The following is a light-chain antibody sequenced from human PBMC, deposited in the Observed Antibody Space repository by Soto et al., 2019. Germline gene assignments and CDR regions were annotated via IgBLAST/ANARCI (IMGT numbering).Light chain of an antibody. CDR1: TSNIGEPYD. CDR2: GDN. V-gene: IGLV1-40*01. Sequence: QSVLAQPPSVSGAPGQRVSISCTGSTSNIGEPYDVHWYQHLPGAAPKLLIYGDNNRPSGVPDRFSGSKSGTSASLAITSLQAEDEADYYCQAYDITIHNYVFGAGTKVT. J-gene: IGLJ1*01. CDR3: QAYDITIHNYV.